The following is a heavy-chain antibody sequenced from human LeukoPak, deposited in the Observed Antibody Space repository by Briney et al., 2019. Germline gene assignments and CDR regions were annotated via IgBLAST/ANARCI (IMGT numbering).Heavy chain of an antibody. Sequence: SETLSLTCSVSGGSIISSNYYWGWIRQPPGKGREWIGSIYQSGSGSSYYNPSLKSRVTISGDTSKNQFSLRLNSVTATDTAVYYCASTLRLLPYRRFDYWGQGILVTVPS. D-gene: IGHD3-3*01. V-gene: IGHV4-39*01. CDR3: ASTLRLLPYRRFDY. CDR2: IYQSGSGSS. J-gene: IGHJ4*02. CDR1: GGSIISSNYY.